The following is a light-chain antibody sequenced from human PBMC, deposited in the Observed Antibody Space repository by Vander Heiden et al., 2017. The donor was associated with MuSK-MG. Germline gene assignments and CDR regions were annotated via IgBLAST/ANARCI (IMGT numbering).Light chain of an antibody. CDR1: SSDVGGYDY. Sequence: QSDLTQPASVSGTPGQSITISCTGTSSDVGGYDYVSWYQHHPANAPNLMIYDVSNRPAVVSVRFSGSKSANTASLTISVLPAEDEADYYCRSYPNSNTVVFGGGTKLTVL. CDR3: RSYPNSNTVV. CDR2: DVS. J-gene: IGLJ2*01. V-gene: IGLV2-14*03.